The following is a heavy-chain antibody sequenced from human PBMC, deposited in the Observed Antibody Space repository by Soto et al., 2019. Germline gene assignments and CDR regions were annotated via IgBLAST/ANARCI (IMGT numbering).Heavy chain of an antibody. J-gene: IGHJ6*02. CDR2: IYYSGST. CDR1: GGTISSGDYY. D-gene: IGHD4-17*01. V-gene: IGHV4-30-4*01. Sequence: SETLSLTCTVSGGTISSGDYYWSWIRQPPGKGLEWIGYIYYSGSTYYNPAIKSRVTITVDTSKNQFSLKLSSVTAADTAVYYCARAPQTTLTMGKRWYYYGMDVWGQGTTVTVSS. CDR3: ARAPQTTLTMGKRWYYYGMDV.